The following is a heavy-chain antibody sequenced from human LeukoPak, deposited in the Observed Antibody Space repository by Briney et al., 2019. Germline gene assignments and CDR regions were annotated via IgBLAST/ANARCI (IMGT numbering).Heavy chain of an antibody. V-gene: IGHV3-30-3*01. J-gene: IGHJ4*02. CDR1: GFTFSSYA. Sequence: GGSLRLSCAAAGFTFSSYAMHWVRQAPGKGLEWVAVISYDGSNKYYADSVKGRFTISRDNAKNSLYLQMNSLRAEDTAVYYCARDEGYGSGSYYNFDYWGQGTLVTVSS. CDR2: ISYDGSNK. CDR3: ARDEGYGSGSYYNFDY. D-gene: IGHD3-10*01.